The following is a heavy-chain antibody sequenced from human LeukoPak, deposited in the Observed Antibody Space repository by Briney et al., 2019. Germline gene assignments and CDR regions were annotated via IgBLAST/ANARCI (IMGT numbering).Heavy chain of an antibody. CDR2: IYPPTGGT. CDR3: VRENWYYDH. CDR1: GYTFTANH. D-gene: IGHD3-16*01. Sequence: ASVKVSCKTSGYTFTANHVHWVRQAPGQGLEFMGWIYPPTGGTVLAEKFQGRVTMTRDTSITTAYMELSGLTFDDTAVYYCVRENWYYDHWGQGTLVTVSS. V-gene: IGHV1-2*02. J-gene: IGHJ4*02.